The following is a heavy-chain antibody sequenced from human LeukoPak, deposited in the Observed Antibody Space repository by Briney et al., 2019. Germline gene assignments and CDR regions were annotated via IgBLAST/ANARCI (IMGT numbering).Heavy chain of an antibody. CDR2: IYHSGST. V-gene: IGHV4-38-2*01. Sequence: SETLSLTCAVSGYSISSGYYWVWIRQPPGKGLEWIGSIYHSGSTYYNPSLKSRVTISVDTSKNQFSLKLSSVTAADTAVYYCARHESPYSSRPGWFDPWGQGTLVTVSS. CDR3: ARHESPYSSRPGWFDP. D-gene: IGHD6-13*01. CDR1: GYSISSGYY. J-gene: IGHJ5*02.